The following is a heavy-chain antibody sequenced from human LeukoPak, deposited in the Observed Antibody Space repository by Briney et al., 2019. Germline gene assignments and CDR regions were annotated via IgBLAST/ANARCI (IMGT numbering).Heavy chain of an antibody. CDR3: ARRGYGCGSYYRYCFDL. D-gene: IGHD3-10*01. J-gene: IGHJ3*01. V-gene: IGHV4-39*01. CDR1: GGSITSCYYT. Sequence: SETLSLTCSVSGGSITSCYYTWGWIRQPPGMGLEWIRSIYYSGSTYSNLSLKSRVTISVATSKNRFSLKLSLVTAADTAVYYCARRGYGCGSYYRYCFDLWGQGTMVTVSS. CDR2: IYYSGST.